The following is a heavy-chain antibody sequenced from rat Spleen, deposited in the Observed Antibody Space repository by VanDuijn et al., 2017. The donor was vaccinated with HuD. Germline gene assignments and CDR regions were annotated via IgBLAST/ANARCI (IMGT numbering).Heavy chain of an antibody. D-gene: IGHD1-12*01. V-gene: IGHV5-20*01. J-gene: IGHJ2*01. CDR3: TREDYVLTD. CDR1: GFTLSDHY. CDR2: ISNTGGSN. Sequence: EVQLVESGGGLVQPGRSLKLSCAASGFTLSDHYMAWVRQAPTKGLEWVASISNTGGSNYYPDSVKGRFTISRHNTQNNLYLQMNSLRSEDTATYYCTREDYVLTDWGQGVMVTVSS.